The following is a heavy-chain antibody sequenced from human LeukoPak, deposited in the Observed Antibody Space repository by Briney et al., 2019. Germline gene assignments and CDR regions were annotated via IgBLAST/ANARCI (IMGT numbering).Heavy chain of an antibody. CDR2: ISGYNGNT. CDR3: ARWFVGSPYYYYMDV. Sequence: ASMKVSCKTSGYSFSNYGITWVRQAPGQGFEWLGWISGYNGNTNYAQKYQERLTVTMETSTRTVYMELRGLTLDGTAVYYCARWFVGSPYYYYMDVWGEGTTVTVSS. D-gene: IGHD3-16*01. J-gene: IGHJ6*03. V-gene: IGHV1-18*01. CDR1: GYSFSNYG.